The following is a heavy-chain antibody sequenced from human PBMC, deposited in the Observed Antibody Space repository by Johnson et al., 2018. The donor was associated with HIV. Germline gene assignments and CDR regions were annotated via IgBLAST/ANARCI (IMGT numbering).Heavy chain of an antibody. CDR3: ARDLYYDTSGYRGAVDL. CDR2: IKQDGSET. CDR1: GFSIRGHW. J-gene: IGHJ3*01. D-gene: IGHD3-22*01. Sequence: EVQLVESGGGLVQPGGSLRLSCAASGFSIRGHWMSWLRQAPGKGLEWVANIKQDGSETNYVDSVKGRFTISRDNAKNSLYLQMNSLRAEDTAVYYCARDLYYDTSGYRGAVDLWGQGTRVTVSS. V-gene: IGHV3-7*01.